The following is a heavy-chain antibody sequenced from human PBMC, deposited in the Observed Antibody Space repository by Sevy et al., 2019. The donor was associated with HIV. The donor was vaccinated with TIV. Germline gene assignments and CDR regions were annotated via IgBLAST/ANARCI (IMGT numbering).Heavy chain of an antibody. V-gene: IGHV3-48*03. D-gene: IGHD3-3*01. CDR2: ISSSGSTI. J-gene: IGHJ3*02. Sequence: GGSLRLSCAASGFTFSSYEMNWVRQAPGKGLEWVSYISSSGSTIYYADSVKGRFTISRDNAKNSLYLQMNSLRAEDTAVYYCARGLDPYYDFWSGYLYAFDIWGQGTMVTVSS. CDR1: GFTFSSYE. CDR3: ARGLDPYYDFWSGYLYAFDI.